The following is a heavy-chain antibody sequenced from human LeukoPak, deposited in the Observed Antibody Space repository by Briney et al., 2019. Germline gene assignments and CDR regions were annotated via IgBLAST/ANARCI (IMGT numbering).Heavy chain of an antibody. V-gene: IGHV1-46*01. CDR1: GYTFTSYY. Sequence: ASVKVSCKASGYTFTSYYMHWVRQAPGQGLEWMGIINPSGGSTSYAQKFQGRVTMTRDTSTSTVYMELSSLRSEDTVVYYCARDAFPMVRGVIRVSWFDPWGQGTLVTVSS. CDR2: INPSGGST. D-gene: IGHD3-10*01. CDR3: ARDAFPMVRGVIRVSWFDP. J-gene: IGHJ5*02.